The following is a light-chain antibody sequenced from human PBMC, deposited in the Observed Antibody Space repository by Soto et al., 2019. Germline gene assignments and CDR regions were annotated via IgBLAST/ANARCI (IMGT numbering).Light chain of an antibody. J-gene: IGKJ2*01. V-gene: IGKV3-15*01. CDR2: DAS. CDR3: QQYNDWPYT. CDR1: QSVSSN. Sequence: EIVMTQSPATLSVSPGERATLSCRASQSVSSNLAWYQQKPGQAPRLLIYDASTRATGIPARFSGSGSGTEFTLTISSLQSEDFAVYYCQQYNDWPYTFGQGTKLEIE.